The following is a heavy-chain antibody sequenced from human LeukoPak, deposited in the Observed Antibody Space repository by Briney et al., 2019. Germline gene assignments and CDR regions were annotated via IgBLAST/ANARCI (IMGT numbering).Heavy chain of an antibody. CDR1: GFTFSSYA. D-gene: IGHD4-23*01. J-gene: IGHJ4*02. Sequence: PGGSLRLSCAASGFTFSSYAMSWVRQAPGKGLEWVSAISGSGGSTYYADSVKGRFTISRDNSKNTLYLRMNSLRAEDTAVYYCAKNPVYGGSLPYPFDYWGQGTLVTVSS. CDR2: ISGSGGST. CDR3: AKNPVYGGSLPYPFDY. V-gene: IGHV3-23*01.